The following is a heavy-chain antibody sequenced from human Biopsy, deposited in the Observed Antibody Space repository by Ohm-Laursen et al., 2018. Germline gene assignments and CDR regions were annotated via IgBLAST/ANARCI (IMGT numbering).Heavy chain of an antibody. V-gene: IGHV4-59*01. CDR1: RDSISNYY. Sequence: SGTLSLTWTVSRDSISNYYWTWIRQSPGKGLEWLGYIYYTGSTNYNPSVKSRVTISVDTSKNQFSLKLNSVTAADTAVYFCARDSRGGHLNTTLITGKNLDSWGQGIRVTVSS. CDR3: ARDSRGGHLNTTLITGKNLDS. D-gene: IGHD3-16*01. J-gene: IGHJ4*02. CDR2: IYYTGST.